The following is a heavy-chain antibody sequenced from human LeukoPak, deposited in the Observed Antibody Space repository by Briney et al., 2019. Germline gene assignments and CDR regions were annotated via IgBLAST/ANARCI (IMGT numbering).Heavy chain of an antibody. D-gene: IGHD5-24*01. J-gene: IGHJ5*02. V-gene: IGHV3-53*01. CDR2: IYPDGYT. CDR1: GLTVSGDY. CDR3: ARDNSPSDGYILFDD. Sequence: GGSLRLSCAASGLTVSGDYINWVRQAPGKGLEWVWVIYPDGYTYYADSVKGRFTISRDNSKNTLYLQMNSLRAEDTALYFCARDNSPSDGYILFDDWGQGTLVTVSS.